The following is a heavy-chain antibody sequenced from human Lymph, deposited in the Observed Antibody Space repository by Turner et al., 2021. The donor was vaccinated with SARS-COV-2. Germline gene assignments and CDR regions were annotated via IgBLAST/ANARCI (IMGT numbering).Heavy chain of an antibody. CDR3: ARGSGSYLSAFDI. Sequence: QVQLVESGAGVVQPGRSLGLSCAASGFTSSTYAIHWVRQAPGKGREWVAVISYDGVKKYYSDSVKGRFTISRDNSKNTLYLQMSSLRAEDTAVYYCARGSGSYLSAFDIWGQGTMVTVSS. CDR1: GFTSSTYA. D-gene: IGHD1-26*01. CDR2: ISYDGVKK. J-gene: IGHJ3*02. V-gene: IGHV3-30*04.